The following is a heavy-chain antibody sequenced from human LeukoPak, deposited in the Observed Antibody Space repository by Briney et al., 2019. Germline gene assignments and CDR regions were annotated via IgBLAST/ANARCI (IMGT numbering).Heavy chain of an antibody. V-gene: IGHV3-48*01. Sequence: GGSLRLSCAASGFTFSSYSMNWVRQAPGEGLEWVSCISSSSTIYYADSVKGRFTISRDNAKNSLYLQMNSLRAEDTAVYYCARGQYYYASGSSFLKRGVSAFDIWGQGTMVTVSS. CDR2: ISSSSTI. D-gene: IGHD3-10*01. CDR1: GFTFSSYS. J-gene: IGHJ3*02. CDR3: ARGQYYYASGSSFLKRGVSAFDI.